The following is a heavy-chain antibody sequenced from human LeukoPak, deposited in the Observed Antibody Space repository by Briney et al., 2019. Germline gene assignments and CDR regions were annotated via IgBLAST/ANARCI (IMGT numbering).Heavy chain of an antibody. Sequence: ASVKVSCKASGYNFCRHGINWLRPAPGQGLEWMGWVSASNGKTNYAQKLHDRVTMTTDTPTSTPYLELRSMRSDDTAVYYCARGNYDRRAHFFAHPWNWFHSCGQGTLVTVSS. J-gene: IGHJ5*01. D-gene: IGHD3-22*01. CDR3: ARGNYDRRAHFFAHPWNWFHS. CDR1: GYNFCRHG. CDR2: VSASNGKT. V-gene: IGHV1-18*01.